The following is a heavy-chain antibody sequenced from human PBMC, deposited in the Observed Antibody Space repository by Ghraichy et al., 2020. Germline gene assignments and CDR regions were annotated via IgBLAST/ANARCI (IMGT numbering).Heavy chain of an antibody. J-gene: IGHJ3*02. CDR3: AVVWFGELFAFDI. CDR1: GYTFTSYD. Sequence: ASVKVSCKASGYTFTSYDINWVRQATGQGLEWMGWINPNSGNTGYAQKFQGRVTMTRNTSISTAYMELSSLRSEDTAVYYCAVVWFGELFAFDIWGQGTMVTVSS. D-gene: IGHD3-10*01. V-gene: IGHV1-8*01. CDR2: INPNSGNT.